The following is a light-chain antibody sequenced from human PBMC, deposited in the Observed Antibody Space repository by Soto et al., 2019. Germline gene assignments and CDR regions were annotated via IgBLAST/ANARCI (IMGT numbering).Light chain of an antibody. CDR1: QTISTY. V-gene: IGKV1-39*01. Sequence: DIQMTQSPSSLSASVGDRVTITCRASQTISTYLNWYQQKPGKAPNLLIYAASSLQSGVPSRFSGSGSGTDFTLTISSLQPEDSATYYCQQSYSTPGTFGQGTKVEIK. J-gene: IGKJ1*01. CDR3: QQSYSTPGT. CDR2: AAS.